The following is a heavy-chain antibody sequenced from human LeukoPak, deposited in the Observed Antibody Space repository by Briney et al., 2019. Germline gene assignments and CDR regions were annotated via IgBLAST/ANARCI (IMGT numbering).Heavy chain of an antibody. CDR3: ARDAVDYSWDAFDI. V-gene: IGHV1-18*01. J-gene: IGHJ3*02. CDR1: GYTFTSYG. D-gene: IGHD2-21*01. CDR2: ISAYNGNT. Sequence: ASVKVSCKASGYTFTSYGISWVRQAPGQGLEWMGWISAYNGNTNYAQKLQGRVTMTTDTSTSTAYMELSSLRSEDTAVYYCARDAVDYSWDAFDIWGQGTMVTVSS.